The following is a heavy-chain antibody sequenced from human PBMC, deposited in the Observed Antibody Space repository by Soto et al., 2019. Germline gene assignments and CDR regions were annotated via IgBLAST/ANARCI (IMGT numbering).Heavy chain of an antibody. V-gene: IGHV3-7*04. J-gene: IGHJ6*03. Sequence: GGSLRLSCAASGFTFSSYWMSWVRQAPGKGLEWVANIKQDGSEKYYVDSVKGRFTISRDNAKNSLYLQMNSLRAEDTAVYYCARVVVVVAATLDYYYYMDVWGKGTTVTVSS. D-gene: IGHD2-15*01. CDR3: ARVVVVVAATLDYYYYMDV. CDR1: GFTFSSYW. CDR2: IKQDGSEK.